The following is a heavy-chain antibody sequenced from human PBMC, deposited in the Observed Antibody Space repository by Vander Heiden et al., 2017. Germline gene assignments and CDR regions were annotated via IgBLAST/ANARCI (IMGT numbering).Heavy chain of an antibody. CDR1: GFPLGSYS. J-gene: IGHJ4*02. D-gene: IGHD4-17*01. CDR3: AKVGETTVTRYVDY. V-gene: IGHV3-23*01. CDR2: MGGDAVTT. Sequence: DVPLLESGGGLVQPGGSLSLPCDASGFPLGSYSMNWVRQAPGKGLEWGSVMGGDAVTTYYADSVKGRFTVSRDNSKNTVYLQMSSLRVDDTAVYYCAKVGETTVTRYVDYWGQGALVTVSS.